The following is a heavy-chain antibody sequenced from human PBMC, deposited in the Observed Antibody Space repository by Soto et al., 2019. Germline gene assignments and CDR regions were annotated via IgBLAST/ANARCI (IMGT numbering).Heavy chain of an antibody. J-gene: IGHJ4*02. V-gene: IGHV3-48*02. Sequence: GGSLRLSCVASGFTFSSFGMHWVRQAPGKGLEWVSYISSSSSTIYYADSVKGRFTISRDNAKNSLYLQMNSLRDEDTAVYYCARGMYYYDSSGWAYWGQGTLVTAPQ. CDR2: ISSSSSTI. D-gene: IGHD3-22*01. CDR3: ARGMYYYDSSGWAY. CDR1: GFTFSSFG.